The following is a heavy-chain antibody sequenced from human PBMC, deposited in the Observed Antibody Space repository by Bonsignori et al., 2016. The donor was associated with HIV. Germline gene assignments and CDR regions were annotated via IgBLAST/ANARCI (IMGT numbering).Heavy chain of an antibody. J-gene: IGHJ6*03. CDR2: INSSGGRR. CDR3: ARAQTHCFSTVCNSQDYYYYNMDV. Sequence: WVRQAPGQGLEWMGMINSSGGRRLYAQKFQGRVTLTRDTSTNTGYMELRSLRFEDTAVYYCARAQTHCFSTVCNSQDYYYYNMDVWGTGTTVTVSS. D-gene: IGHD2/OR15-2a*01. V-gene: IGHV1-46*01.